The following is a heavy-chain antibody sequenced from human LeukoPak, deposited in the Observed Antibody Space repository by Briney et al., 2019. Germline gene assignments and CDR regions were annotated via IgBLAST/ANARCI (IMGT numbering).Heavy chain of an antibody. CDR3: ARSDRDYGGNYYYYGMDV. J-gene: IGHJ6*02. D-gene: IGHD4/OR15-4a*01. CDR2: ISSSSSTI. Sequence: GGSLRLSCAASGFTFSSCSMNWVRQAPGKGLEWVSYISSSSSTIYYADSVKGRFTISRDNAKNSLYLQMNSLRDEDTAVYYCARSDRDYGGNYYYYGMDVWGQGTTVTVSS. CDR1: GFTFSSCS. V-gene: IGHV3-48*02.